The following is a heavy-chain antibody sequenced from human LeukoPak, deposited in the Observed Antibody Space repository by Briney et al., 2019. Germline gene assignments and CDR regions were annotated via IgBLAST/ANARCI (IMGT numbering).Heavy chain of an antibody. Sequence: GGSLRLSCAASGFTFSNAWMSWVRQAPGKGLEWVGRIKSKTGGGTTDYAAPVKGRFTISRDNAKNSVYLQMNSLRAEDTAVYYCANSVTFGGALRGNWGQGTLVTVSS. J-gene: IGHJ4*02. V-gene: IGHV3-15*01. CDR3: ANSVTFGGALRGN. CDR1: GFTFSNAW. D-gene: IGHD3-16*01. CDR2: IKSKTGGGTT.